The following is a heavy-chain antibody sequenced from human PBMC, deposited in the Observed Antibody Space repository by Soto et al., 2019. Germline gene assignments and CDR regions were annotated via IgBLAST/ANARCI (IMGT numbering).Heavy chain of an antibody. CDR2: IYYSGST. CDR1: GGSISSSSYY. D-gene: IGHD3-10*01. J-gene: IGHJ4*02. V-gene: IGHV4-39*01. CDR3: ARHLYGSGSIFWVDY. Sequence: QLQLQESGPGLVKPSETLSLTCTVSGGSISSSSYYWGWIRQPPGKGLEWIGSIYYSGSTYYNPSLKSRVTISVDTSRNQFSLKLSSVTAADTAVYYCARHLYGSGSIFWVDYWGQGTLVTVSS.